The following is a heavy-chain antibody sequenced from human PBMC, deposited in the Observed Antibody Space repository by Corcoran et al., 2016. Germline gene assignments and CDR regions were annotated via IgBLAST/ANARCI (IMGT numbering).Heavy chain of an antibody. V-gene: IGHV4-38-2*02. CDR3: ARVWGDGYFTDY. Sequence: QVQLQESGPGLVKPSETLSLTCTVAGYYISSGYYWGWIRQPPGKGLEWIGSVYHSGTYYNPSLKSRVTISADMSKNQFSLKLSSVTAADTAVYYCARVWGDGYFTDYWGQGTLVTVSS. CDR2: VYHSGT. J-gene: IGHJ4*02. D-gene: IGHD5-12*01. CDR1: GYYISSGYY.